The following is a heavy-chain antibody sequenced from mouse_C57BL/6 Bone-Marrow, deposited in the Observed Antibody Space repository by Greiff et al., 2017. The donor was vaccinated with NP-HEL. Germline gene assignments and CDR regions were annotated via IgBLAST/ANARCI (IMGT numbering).Heavy chain of an antibody. V-gene: IGHV14-4*01. CDR1: GFNIKDDY. D-gene: IGHD1-1*01. CDR2: IDPENGDT. CDR3: TLLRYFDY. Sequence: EVKLMESGAELVRPGASVKLSCTASGFNIKDDYMHWVKQRPEQGLEWIGWIDPENGDTEYASKFQGKATITADTSSNTAYLQLSSLTSEDTAVYYCTLLRYFDYWGKGTTLTVSS. J-gene: IGHJ2*01.